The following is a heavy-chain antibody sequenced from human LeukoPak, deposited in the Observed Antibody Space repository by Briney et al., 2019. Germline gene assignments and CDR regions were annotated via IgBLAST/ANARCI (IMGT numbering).Heavy chain of an antibody. D-gene: IGHD6-6*01. V-gene: IGHV3-48*01. CDR1: GFIFSRDS. Sequence: GGSLRLSCATSGFIFSRDSMNWVRQAPGKGLEWVAYINGGGSPILYADSVRGRFTISRDNAKNSLYLQMNSLRAEDTAVYYCASSIAARPKYYYYYMDVWGKGTTVTVSS. CDR3: ASSIAARPKYYYYYMDV. CDR2: INGGGSPI. J-gene: IGHJ6*03.